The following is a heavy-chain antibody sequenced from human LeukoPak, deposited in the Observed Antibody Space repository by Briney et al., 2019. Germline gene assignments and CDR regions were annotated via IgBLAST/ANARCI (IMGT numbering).Heavy chain of an antibody. D-gene: IGHD3-22*01. CDR3: RSDSSGYPTVDY. Sequence: QAGGSLRLSCAASGFTFSSYAMHWVRQAPGKGLEWVAVISYDGSNKYYADSVKGRFTISRDNSKNTLYLQMNSLRAEDTAVYYCRSDSSGYPTVDYWGQGTLVTVSS. V-gene: IGHV3-30-3*01. CDR2: ISYDGSNK. CDR1: GFTFSSYA. J-gene: IGHJ4*02.